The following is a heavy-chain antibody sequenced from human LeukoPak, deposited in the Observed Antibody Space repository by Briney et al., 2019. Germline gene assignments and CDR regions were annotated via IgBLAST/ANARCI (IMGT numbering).Heavy chain of an antibody. V-gene: IGHV3-23*01. D-gene: IGHD3-22*01. Sequence: GGSLRLSCAASGFTFSSYAMSWVRQAPGKGLEWVSAISGSGGSTYYADSVKGRFTISRDNSKNTLYLQMNSLRAEDTAVYYCAQGFYDSSGYYQPDYWGQGTLVTVSS. CDR2: ISGSGGST. J-gene: IGHJ4*02. CDR3: AQGFYDSSGYYQPDY. CDR1: GFTFSSYA.